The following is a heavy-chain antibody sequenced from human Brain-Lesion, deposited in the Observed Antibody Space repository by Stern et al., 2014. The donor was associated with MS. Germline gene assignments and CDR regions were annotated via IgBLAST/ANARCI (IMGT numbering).Heavy chain of an antibody. J-gene: IGHJ5*02. CDR1: GFRFSNYW. V-gene: IGHV3-7*01. CDR3: ARGVDP. Sequence: DQLVQSGGDLVQPGGSRRLSCAASGFRFSNYWMSWVRQAPGKGPEWVANIKPDGREKYYVDSVKGRFTISRDNAKNSLYLQMNSLRVEDTAVYYCARGVDPWGQGTLVTVSS. CDR2: IKPDGREK.